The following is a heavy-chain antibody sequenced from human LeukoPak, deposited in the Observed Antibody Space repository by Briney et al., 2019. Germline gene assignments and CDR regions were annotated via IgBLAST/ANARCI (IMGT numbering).Heavy chain of an antibody. CDR3: AKDHDSSGYGPLGY. CDR2: ISWDGGST. CDR1: GFTFDDYA. D-gene: IGHD3-22*01. Sequence: QPGGSLRLSCAASGFTFDDYAMHWVRQAPGKGLEWVSLISWDGGSTYYADSVKGRFTISRDNSKNSLYLQMNSLRAEDTALYYCAKDHDSSGYGPLGYWGQGTLVTVSS. V-gene: IGHV3-43D*03. J-gene: IGHJ4*02.